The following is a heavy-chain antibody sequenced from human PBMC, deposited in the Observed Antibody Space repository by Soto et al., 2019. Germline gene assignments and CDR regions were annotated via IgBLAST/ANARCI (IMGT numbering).Heavy chain of an antibody. J-gene: IGHJ4*02. CDR1: GFTFSSYA. D-gene: IGHD6-13*01. CDR3: GVAAAGFSHDY. CDR2: ISGSGGST. Sequence: GGSLRLSCAASGFTFSSYAMSWVRQAPGKGLEWVSAISGSGGSTYYADSVKGRFTISRDNSKNTLYLQMNSLRAEDTAVYYWGVAAAGFSHDYWGQGTLVTVSS. V-gene: IGHV3-23*01.